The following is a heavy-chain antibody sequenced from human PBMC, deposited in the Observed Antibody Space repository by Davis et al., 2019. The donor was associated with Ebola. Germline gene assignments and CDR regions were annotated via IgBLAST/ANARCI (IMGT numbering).Heavy chain of an antibody. CDR2: ISSSSSTI. Sequence: PGGSLRLSCAASGFTFSSYGMHWVRQAPGKGLEWVSYISSSSSTIYYADSVKGRFTISRDNAKNSLYLQMNSLRDEDTAVYYCARGEWELFDYWGQGTLVTVSS. D-gene: IGHD1-26*01. CDR1: GFTFSSYG. CDR3: ARGEWELFDY. V-gene: IGHV3-48*02. J-gene: IGHJ4*02.